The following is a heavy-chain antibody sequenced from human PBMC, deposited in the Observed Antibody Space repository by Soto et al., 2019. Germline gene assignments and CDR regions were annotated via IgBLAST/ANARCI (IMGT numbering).Heavy chain of an antibody. J-gene: IGHJ2*01. V-gene: IGHV1-69*01. CDR2: IIPIFGTA. D-gene: IGHD1-26*01. CDR3: AREGDSGSTDWYFDL. Sequence: QVQLVQSGAEVKKPGSSVRVSCKASGGTFSSYAISWVRQAPGQGLEWMGGIIPIFGTANYAQKFQGRVTITADESTSTAYMELSSLRSEDTAVYYCAREGDSGSTDWYFDLWGRGTLVTVSS. CDR1: GGTFSSYA.